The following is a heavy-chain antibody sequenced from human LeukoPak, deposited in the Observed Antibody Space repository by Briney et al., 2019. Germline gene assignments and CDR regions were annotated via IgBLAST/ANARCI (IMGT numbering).Heavy chain of an antibody. CDR2: IYYSGTT. CDR1: RGSISSPNYY. CDR3: ASLRKRGGAFDL. V-gene: IGHV4-39*07. Sequence: SETLSLTCSVSRGSISSPNYYWGWIRQSPGKGLEWIGNIYYSGTTYYNPSLPSLESRVTILIDTSKDQFSLRLRSVTAADTAVYYCASLRKRGGAFDLWGQGKVVTVSS. J-gene: IGHJ3*01.